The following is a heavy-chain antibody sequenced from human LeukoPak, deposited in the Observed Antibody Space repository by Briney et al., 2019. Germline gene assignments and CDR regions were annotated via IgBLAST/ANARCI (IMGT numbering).Heavy chain of an antibody. J-gene: IGHJ5*02. D-gene: IGHD6-6*01. Sequence: SSETLSLTCTVSGGSISSSSYYWGWIRQPPGKGLEWIGSIYYSGSTYYNPSLKSRVTISVDTSKNQFSLKLSSVTAADTAVYYCARVNGSQSSKGWFDPWGQEPWSPSPQ. CDR1: GGSISSSSYY. CDR3: ARVNGSQSSKGWFDP. CDR2: IYYSGST. V-gene: IGHV4-39*07.